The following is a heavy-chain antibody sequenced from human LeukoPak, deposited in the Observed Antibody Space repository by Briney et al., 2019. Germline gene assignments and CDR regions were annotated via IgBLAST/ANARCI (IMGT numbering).Heavy chain of an antibody. Sequence: GESLKISCKGSGYNFTTYWIDWVRQMPGKGLEWMGIIYPGDSDTRYSPSFQGQVTISADKSINTAFLQWSSLKASDTAMYYCARQRDGSRARNYYYMDVWGKETTVTVSS. V-gene: IGHV5-51*01. CDR3: ARQRDGSRARNYYYMDV. D-gene: IGHD5-24*01. J-gene: IGHJ6*03. CDR2: IYPGDSDT. CDR1: GYNFTTYW.